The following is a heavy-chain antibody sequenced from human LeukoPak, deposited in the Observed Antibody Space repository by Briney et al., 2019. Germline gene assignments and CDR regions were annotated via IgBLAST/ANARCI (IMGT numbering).Heavy chain of an antibody. CDR2: IYTSGYT. Sequence: SETLSLTCTVSGGSVNSGNYYWSWIRQPAGKGLEWIGRIYTSGYTDYSSSLKSRVTISLDTSKNQFTLKLTSVTAADTAVYYCARHSAVTTFALHYWGRGTLVTVSA. V-gene: IGHV4-61*02. D-gene: IGHD4-11*01. CDR3: ARHSAVTTFALHY. J-gene: IGHJ4*02. CDR1: GGSVNSGNYY.